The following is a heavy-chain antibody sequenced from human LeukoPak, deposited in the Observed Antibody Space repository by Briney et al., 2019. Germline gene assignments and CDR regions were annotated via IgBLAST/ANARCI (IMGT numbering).Heavy chain of an antibody. D-gene: IGHD6-19*01. CDR3: ARESAYSSGWYH. CDR1: GGSISSSSYY. V-gene: IGHV4-39*07. CDR2: IYYSGST. J-gene: IGHJ5*02. Sequence: SETLSLTCTVSGGSISSSSYYWGWIRQPPGKGLEWIGSIYYSGSTYYNPSLKSRVTISVDTSKNQFSLKLSSVTAADTAVYYCARESAYSSGWYHWGQGTLVTVSS.